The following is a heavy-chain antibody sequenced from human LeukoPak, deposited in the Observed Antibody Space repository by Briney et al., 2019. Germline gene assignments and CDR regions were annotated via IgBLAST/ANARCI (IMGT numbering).Heavy chain of an antibody. J-gene: IGHJ4*02. Sequence: SETLSLTCTVSGGSISSDFWIWVRQPPGKGLEWIGYIYGSGSTNYNPSLKSRVSISVDTSKNQFSLKLNSVTAADTAVYYCARAPNQPSSGYYSFDYWGQGTLVTVSS. D-gene: IGHD3-22*01. CDR1: GGSISSDF. CDR3: ARAPNQPSSGYYSFDY. V-gene: IGHV4-59*12. CDR2: IYGSGST.